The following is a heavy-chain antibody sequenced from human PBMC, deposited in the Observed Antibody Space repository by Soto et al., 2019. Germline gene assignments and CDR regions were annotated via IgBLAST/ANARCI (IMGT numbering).Heavy chain of an antibody. CDR1: GFTFSSYA. CDR3: ARGKLLWFGELLIPGDY. D-gene: IGHD3-10*01. J-gene: IGHJ4*02. CDR2: ISYDGSHK. V-gene: IGHV3-30-3*01. Sequence: QVQLVESGGGVVQPGRSLRLSCAASGFTFSSYAMHWVRQAPGKGLEWVAVISYDGSHKYYADSVKGRFTISRDNSKNTLYLQMNSLRAEDTAVYYCARGKLLWFGELLIPGDYWCQGTLVTVSS.